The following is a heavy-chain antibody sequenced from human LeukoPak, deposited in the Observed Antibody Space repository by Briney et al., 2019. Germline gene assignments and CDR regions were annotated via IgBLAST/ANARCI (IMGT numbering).Heavy chain of an antibody. CDR3: AREGTARDAFDI. Sequence: GGSLRLSCAASGFTFSYYAMHWVRQAPGKGLEWVAFISSDGSDKYYADSMRGRFTISRDNSKNTLYLQMTSLRGEDTAMYYCAREGTARDAFDIWGQGTMVTVSS. V-gene: IGHV3-30-3*01. D-gene: IGHD2-21*02. CDR1: GFTFSYYA. J-gene: IGHJ3*02. CDR2: ISSDGSDK.